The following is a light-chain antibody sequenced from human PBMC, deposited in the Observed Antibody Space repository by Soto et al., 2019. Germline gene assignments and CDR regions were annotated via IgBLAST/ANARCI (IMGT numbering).Light chain of an antibody. CDR1: SGSISRNY. V-gene: IGLV6-57*04. CDR3: QSYDSSNDV. Sequence: NFMLTQPHSVSESPGKTVTISCTRSSGSISRNYVQWYQQRPGSAPTTVIFEDDQRPSGVPDRFSGSIDSSSNSASLTISGLKTEDEADYYCQSYDSSNDVFGTGTKLTVL. CDR2: EDD. J-gene: IGLJ1*01.